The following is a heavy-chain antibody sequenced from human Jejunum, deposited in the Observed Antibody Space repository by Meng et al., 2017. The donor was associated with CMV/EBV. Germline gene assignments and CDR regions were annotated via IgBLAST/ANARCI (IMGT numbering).Heavy chain of an antibody. CDR1: GYTFTNYG. J-gene: IGHJ4*02. V-gene: IGHV1-18*01. CDR2: ISAYNGNT. Sequence: QAKLVRFVGEVKKPGASVKVSCKASGYTFTNYGITWVRQAPGQGLEWMGWISAYNGNTNYAQTLQGRLTMTTDTSTSTAYMELRSLRSDDTAVYYCARVEVGITSGDYWGQGTLVTVSS. D-gene: IGHD1-26*01. CDR3: ARVEVGITSGDY.